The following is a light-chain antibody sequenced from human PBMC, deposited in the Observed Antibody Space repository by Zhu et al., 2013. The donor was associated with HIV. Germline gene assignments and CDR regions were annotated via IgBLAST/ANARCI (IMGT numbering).Light chain of an antibody. CDR2: LGS. J-gene: IGKJ2*01. CDR1: QTLLHSDGYNY. V-gene: IGKV2-28*01. CDR3: MQGTHWPYT. Sequence: VMTQSPLSLPVTPGEAASITCRSSQTLLHSDGYNYLDWYLQKPGQSPQLLIYLGSNRASGVPDRFNGSGSGTDFTLKISRVEAEDVGVYYCMQGTHWPYTFGQGTNLDIK.